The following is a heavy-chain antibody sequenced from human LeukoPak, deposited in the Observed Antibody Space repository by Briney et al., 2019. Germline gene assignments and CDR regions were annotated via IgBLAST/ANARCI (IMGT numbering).Heavy chain of an antibody. V-gene: IGHV3-21*01. D-gene: IGHD3-16*02. J-gene: IGHJ3*02. CDR2: ISSSSSYI. CDR3: ARDRPMIAANFTYYDYVWGSYRSNAFDI. Sequence: GGSLRLSCAASGFTFSSYSMNWVRQAPGKGLEWVSSISSSSSYIYYADSVKGRFTISRDSAKNSLYLQMNSLRAEDTAVYYCARDRPMIAANFTYYDYVWGSYRSNAFDIWGQGTMVTVSS. CDR1: GFTFSSYS.